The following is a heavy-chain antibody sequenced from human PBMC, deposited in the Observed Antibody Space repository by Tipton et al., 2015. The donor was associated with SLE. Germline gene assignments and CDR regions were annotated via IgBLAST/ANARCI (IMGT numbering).Heavy chain of an antibody. Sequence: TLSLTCGVYGGSSSGYYWGWIRQSPGKGLEWIGGIFSSGNTYYNPSLKSRVTISVDTSKNLLSLNLNPVTAADTAVYYCVRLRSKVLIDYWGQGTLVTVSS. CDR2: IFSSGNT. J-gene: IGHJ4*02. CDR3: VRLRSKVLIDY. CDR1: GGSSSGYY. D-gene: IGHD2-8*01. V-gene: IGHV4-34*12.